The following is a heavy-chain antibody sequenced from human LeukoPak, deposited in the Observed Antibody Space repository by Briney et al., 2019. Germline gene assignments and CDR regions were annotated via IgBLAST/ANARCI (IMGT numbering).Heavy chain of an antibody. Sequence: SETLSLTCTVSGYSISSGYYWGWIRQPPGKGLEWIGSIYHSGNTYYNPSLKSRVTISVDTSKNQFSLKVSSVTAADTAVYYCASGTTKLLWFGELLSGLLDYWGQGTLVTVSS. CDR3: ASGTTKLLWFGELLSGLLDY. V-gene: IGHV4-38-2*02. CDR2: IYHSGNT. J-gene: IGHJ4*02. D-gene: IGHD3-10*01. CDR1: GYSISSGYY.